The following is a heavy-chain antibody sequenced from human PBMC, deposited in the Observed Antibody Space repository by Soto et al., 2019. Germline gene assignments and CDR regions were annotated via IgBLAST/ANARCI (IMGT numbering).Heavy chain of an antibody. D-gene: IGHD2-2*01. Sequence: ASVNVSFKASGYTFTNFGVTWVRRAPGQGLEWMGWISAYTDTPNYAQKFQGRVTMTIDTSTSTAYMDLRSLTSDDTAVYYCARVIPGVEDWFDPWGQGTLVTVSS. V-gene: IGHV1-18*01. CDR2: ISAYTDTP. CDR1: GYTFTNFG. J-gene: IGHJ5*02. CDR3: ARVIPGVEDWFDP.